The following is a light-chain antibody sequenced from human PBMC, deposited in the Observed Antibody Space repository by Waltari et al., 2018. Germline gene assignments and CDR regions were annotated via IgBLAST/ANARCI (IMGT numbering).Light chain of an antibody. Sequence: SFDLTQPPSVSLSPGQTATIPCSGDTWGEKFVSWYRQRSGRSPVLTLFEDNKRPSGVPARISGSRSGSTATLTVSETQAIDEADFYCQARDSDTVVFGGGTKLTVL. J-gene: IGLJ3*02. CDR3: QARDSDTVV. CDR1: TWGEKF. V-gene: IGLV3-1*01. CDR2: EDN.